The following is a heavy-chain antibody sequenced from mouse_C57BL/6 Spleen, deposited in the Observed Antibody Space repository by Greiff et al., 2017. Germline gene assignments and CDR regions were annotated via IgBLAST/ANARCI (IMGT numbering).Heavy chain of an antibody. J-gene: IGHJ2*01. CDR2: IYPGDGDT. CDR3: ARAHYYGSSLYFDY. V-gene: IGHV1-80*01. CDR1: GYAFSSYW. D-gene: IGHD1-1*01. Sequence: VQLQQSGAELVKPGASVKISCKASGYAFSSYWMNWVKQRPGKGLEWIGQIYPGDGDTNYNGKFKGKATLTADKSSSTAYMQLSSLTSEDSAVYFWARAHYYGSSLYFDYWGQGTTLTVSS.